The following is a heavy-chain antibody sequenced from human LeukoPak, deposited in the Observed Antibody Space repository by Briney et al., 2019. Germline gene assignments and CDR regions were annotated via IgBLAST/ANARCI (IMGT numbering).Heavy chain of an antibody. Sequence: GASVKVSCKASGGTFTSYASSWVGQARGQGLERGGGIIAIFGTADYAHNFQGRVTMTRDTSMSTVFMELSSLTSDDTAVYYCARDWDSYSSGWYGVDYWGQGTLVTVSS. J-gene: IGHJ4*02. V-gene: IGHV1-69*05. CDR2: IIAIFGTA. CDR3: ARDWDSYSSGWYGVDY. D-gene: IGHD6-19*01. CDR1: GGTFTSYA.